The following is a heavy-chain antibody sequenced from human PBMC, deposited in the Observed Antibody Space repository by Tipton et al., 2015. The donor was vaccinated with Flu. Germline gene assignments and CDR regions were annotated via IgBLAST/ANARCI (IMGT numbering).Heavy chain of an antibody. CDR2: IYYSGST. CDR3: ARDYYDSRHDAFDL. J-gene: IGHJ3*01. V-gene: IGHV4-39*07. D-gene: IGHD3-22*01. Sequence: LRLSCTVSGDSISSSSYYWGWIRQPPGEGLEWIGSIYYSGSTYYNPSLESRVTISLDTSKKQFSLKLSSVTAADTAVYYCARDYYDSRHDAFDLWGQGILVTVSS. CDR1: GDSISSSSYY.